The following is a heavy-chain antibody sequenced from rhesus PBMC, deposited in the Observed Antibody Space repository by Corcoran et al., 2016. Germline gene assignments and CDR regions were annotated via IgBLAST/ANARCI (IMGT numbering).Heavy chain of an antibody. D-gene: IGHD3-9*01. J-gene: IGHJ4*01. CDR1: GFSISTTGTG. CDR2: MYLNDRK. V-gene: IGHV2-95*01. Sequence: QVTLKESGPALVKPTQTLTRTCNFSGFSISTTGTGVGWNRQPPGNALEWLASMYLNDRKYYRTSLKSRLTYSKDASKNQVCLTMTNMDPVDTATYYCARVAYYADDYGYYSPAGVFDYWGQGVLVTVSS. CDR3: ARVAYYADDYGYYSPAGVFDY.